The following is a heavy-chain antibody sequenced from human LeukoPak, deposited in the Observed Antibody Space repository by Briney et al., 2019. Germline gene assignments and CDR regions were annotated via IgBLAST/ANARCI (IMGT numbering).Heavy chain of an antibody. V-gene: IGHV4-59*01. D-gene: IGHD5-18*01. CDR2: IYYSGST. Sequence: SETLSLTCTVSGGSISSYYWSWIRQPPGKGLEWIGYIYYSGSTNYNPSLKSRVTISVDTSKNQLSLKLSSVTAADTAVYYCARALPHRYSYGYGAFDYWGQGTLVTVSS. CDR1: GGSISSYY. J-gene: IGHJ4*02. CDR3: ARALPHRYSYGYGAFDY.